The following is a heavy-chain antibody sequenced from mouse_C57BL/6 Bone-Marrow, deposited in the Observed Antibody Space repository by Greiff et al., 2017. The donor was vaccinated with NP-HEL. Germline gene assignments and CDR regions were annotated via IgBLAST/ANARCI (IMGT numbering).Heavy chain of an antibody. CDR2: IDPENGDT. Sequence: VQLQQSGAELVRPGASVKLSCTASGFNIKDDYMHWVKQRPEQGLEWIGWIDPENGDTEYASKFQGKATITADTSSNTAYLQLSSLTSEDTAVYYCTTLRCECAYWGQGTLVTVSA. CDR3: TTLRCECAY. J-gene: IGHJ3*01. D-gene: IGHD1-1*01. V-gene: IGHV14-4*01. CDR1: GFNIKDDY.